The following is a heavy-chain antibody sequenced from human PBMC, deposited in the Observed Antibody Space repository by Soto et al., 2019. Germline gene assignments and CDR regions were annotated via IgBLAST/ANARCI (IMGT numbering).Heavy chain of an antibody. CDR2: ISYDGSNK. D-gene: IGHD2-2*01. J-gene: IGHJ6*02. V-gene: IGHV3-30-3*01. Sequence: GGSLRLSCAASGFTFSSYAMHWVRQAPGKGLEWVAVISYDGSNKYYADSVKGRFTISRDNSKNTLYLQMNSLRAEDTAVYYCARVGCSSTSCYLGGMDVWGQGTTVTVSS. CDR1: GFTFSSYA. CDR3: ARVGCSSTSCYLGGMDV.